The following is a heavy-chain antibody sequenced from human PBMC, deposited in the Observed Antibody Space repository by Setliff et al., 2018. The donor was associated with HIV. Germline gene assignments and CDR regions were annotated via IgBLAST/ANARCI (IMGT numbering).Heavy chain of an antibody. V-gene: IGHV4-61*09. CDR3: AKRTFGSGRFDP. D-gene: IGHD3-16*01. Sequence: PSETLSLTCSVSGDSISSGSYYWSWIRLPAGKGLEWTGQIHTTGSTNYNPSLKSRVTISIDTSKNQFSLKLNSVTATDTAVYYCAKRTFGSGRFDPWGQGTLVTVSS. J-gene: IGHJ5*02. CDR2: IHTTGST. CDR1: GDSISSGSYY.